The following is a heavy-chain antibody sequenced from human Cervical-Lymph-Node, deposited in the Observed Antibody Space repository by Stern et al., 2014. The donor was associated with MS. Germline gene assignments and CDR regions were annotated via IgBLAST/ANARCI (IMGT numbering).Heavy chain of an antibody. CDR1: GYTFTGYY. V-gene: IGHV1-2*06. D-gene: IGHD3-22*01. CDR3: ARDVGDSSGYYWDY. Sequence: MQLVESGAEVKKPGASVKVSCKASGYTFTGYYMHWVRQAPGQGLEWMGRINPNSGGTNYAQKFQGRVTMTRDTSISTAYMELSRLRSDDTAVYYCARDVGDSSGYYWDYWGQGTLVTVSS. J-gene: IGHJ4*02. CDR2: INPNSGGT.